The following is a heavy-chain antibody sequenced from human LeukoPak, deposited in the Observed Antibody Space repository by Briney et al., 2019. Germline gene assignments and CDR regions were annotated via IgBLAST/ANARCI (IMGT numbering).Heavy chain of an antibody. V-gene: IGHV1-3*01. CDR2: INAGNGNT. J-gene: IGHJ4*02. Sequence: GASVKVSCKASGYTFTNYAMHWVRQAPGQRLEWMGWINAGNGNTKYSQKFQGRVTITRDTSASTAYMELSSLRSEDTAVYYCARDRVNYGDYLGYWGQGTLVTVYS. CDR1: GYTFTNYA. CDR3: ARDRVNYGDYLGY. D-gene: IGHD4-17*01.